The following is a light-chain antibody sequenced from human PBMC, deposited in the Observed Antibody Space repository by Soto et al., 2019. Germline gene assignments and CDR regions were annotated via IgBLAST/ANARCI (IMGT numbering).Light chain of an antibody. CDR2: KVS. J-gene: IGKJ5*01. CDR3: MQGTHWPIT. Sequence: VVTQSPLSLPVTPGEPASISCRSNQSLVHSDGIAYFSWFQQRPGRSPRRLIYKVSNRDSGVPARFSGSGSGTDFALKISRVEAEDVGVYYCMQGTHWPITFGQGTRLEIK. CDR1: QSLVHSDGIAY. V-gene: IGKV2-30*02.